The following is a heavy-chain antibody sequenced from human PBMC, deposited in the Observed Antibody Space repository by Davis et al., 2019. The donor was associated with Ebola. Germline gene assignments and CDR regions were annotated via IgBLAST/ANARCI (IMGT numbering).Heavy chain of an antibody. CDR2: INHSGST. Sequence: PSETLSLTCAVYGGSFSGYYWSWIRQPPGKGLEWIGEINHSGSTNYNPSLKSRVTISVDTSKNQFSLKLSSVTAADTAVYYCARGASRGGDYWGQGTLVTVSS. V-gene: IGHV4-34*01. D-gene: IGHD2-15*01. CDR3: ARGASRGGDY. J-gene: IGHJ4*02. CDR1: GGSFSGYY.